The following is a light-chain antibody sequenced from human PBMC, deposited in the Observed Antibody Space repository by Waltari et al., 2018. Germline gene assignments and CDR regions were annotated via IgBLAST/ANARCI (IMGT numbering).Light chain of an antibody. CDR1: QTVTTTS. Sequence: DIVLTQSPGTLSLSPGERATLSCRASQTVTTTSLAWYQQKPGQAPRLLIYGASMRATGIPDRFSGSGSGTDFTLTITRLEPEDVAVYYCQQYASSPWTFGQGAKVEIK. CDR3: QQYASSPWT. V-gene: IGKV3-20*01. J-gene: IGKJ1*01. CDR2: GAS.